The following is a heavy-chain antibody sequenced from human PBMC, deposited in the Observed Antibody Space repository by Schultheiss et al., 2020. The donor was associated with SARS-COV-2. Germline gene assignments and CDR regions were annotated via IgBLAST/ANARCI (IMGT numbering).Heavy chain of an antibody. CDR3: ARDEYSGYGHAGY. J-gene: IGHJ4*02. D-gene: IGHD5-12*01. CDR1: GFTFDDYA. Sequence: GGSLRLSCAASGFTFDDYAMHWVRQAPDKGLEWLAVIWYDGTKKYYADSVKGRFTISRDNSKNTLYLQMNSLRAEDTAVYYCARDEYSGYGHAGYWGQGTLVTVSS. V-gene: IGHV3-33*08. CDR2: IWYDGTKK.